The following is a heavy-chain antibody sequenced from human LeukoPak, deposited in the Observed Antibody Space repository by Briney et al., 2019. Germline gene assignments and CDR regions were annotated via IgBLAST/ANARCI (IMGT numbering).Heavy chain of an antibody. CDR1: GFTFSSYA. Sequence: PGGSLRLSCAASGFTFSSYAMHWVCQAPGKGLEYVSAISSNGGSTYYANSVKGRFTTSRDNSKNTLYLQMGSLRAEDMAVYYCARAPTVVVVAATHFDIWGQGTMVTVSS. CDR3: ARAPTVVVVAATHFDI. D-gene: IGHD2-15*01. CDR2: ISSNGGST. V-gene: IGHV3-64*01. J-gene: IGHJ3*02.